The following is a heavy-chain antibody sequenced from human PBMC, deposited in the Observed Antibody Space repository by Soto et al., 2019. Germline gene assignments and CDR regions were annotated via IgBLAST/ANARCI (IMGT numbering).Heavy chain of an antibody. V-gene: IGHV4-30-2*01. D-gene: IGHD5-12*01. CDR2: IYHSGST. CDR3: ARDNGYSGYDPFDY. CDR1: GGSISSGGYS. J-gene: IGHJ4*02. Sequence: PSETLSLTCAVSGGSISSGGYSWSWIRQPPGKGLEWIGYIYHSGSTYYNPSLKSRVTISVDTSKNQFSLELSSVTAADTAVYYCARDNGYSGYDPFDYWGQGNLVTVPS.